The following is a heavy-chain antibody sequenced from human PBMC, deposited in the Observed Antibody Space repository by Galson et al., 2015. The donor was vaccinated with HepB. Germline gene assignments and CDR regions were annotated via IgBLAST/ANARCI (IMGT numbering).Heavy chain of an antibody. J-gene: IGHJ1*01. V-gene: IGHV1-69*04. D-gene: IGHD6-13*01. Sequence: SVKVSCKASGGTFSSYAISWVRQAPGQGLEWMGRIIPILGIANYAQKFQGRVTITADKSTSTAYMELSSLRSEDTAVYYCARDLRRYSSSWGGFQHWGQGTLVTVSS. CDR2: IIPILGIA. CDR1: GGTFSSYA. CDR3: ARDLRRYSSSWGGFQH.